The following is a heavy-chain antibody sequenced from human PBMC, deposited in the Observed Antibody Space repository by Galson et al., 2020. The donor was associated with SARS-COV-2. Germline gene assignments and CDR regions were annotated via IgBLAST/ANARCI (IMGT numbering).Heavy chain of an antibody. J-gene: IGHJ4*02. Sequence: GESLKISCVASGFTFSDYAMTWVRQGPGKGLEWVSSIGPSGAYTYYTDPVQGRFTISRDNFKDTLYLQMNSLRVEDTAMYYCAKDMGGAWYSPEQWGLGSLVNGSA. V-gene: IGHV3-23*01. D-gene: IGHD6-19*01. CDR1: GFTFSDYA. CDR3: AKDMGGAWYSPEQ. CDR2: IGPSGAYT.